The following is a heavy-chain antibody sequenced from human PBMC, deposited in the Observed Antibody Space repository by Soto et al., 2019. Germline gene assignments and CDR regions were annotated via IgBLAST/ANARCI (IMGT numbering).Heavy chain of an antibody. CDR2: ISYDGSNK. Sequence: VVSLRLSCSSCVFSCSSYFMHLFRQAPVKGLEWVSVISYDGSNKYYADSVKGRFTISRDNSKNTLYPQMNSLRAEDTAVYYCAKDPTPEQSYTSSFDSCGKRNMVNVSS. CDR3: AKDPTPEQSYTSSFDS. D-gene: IGHD1-26*01. V-gene: IGHV3-30*18. J-gene: IGHJ4*02. CDR1: VFSCSSYF.